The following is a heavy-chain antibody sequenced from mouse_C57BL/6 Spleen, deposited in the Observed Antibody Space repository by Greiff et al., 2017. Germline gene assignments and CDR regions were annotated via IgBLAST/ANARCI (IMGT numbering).Heavy chain of an antibody. CDR2: IYPGSGNT. J-gene: IGHJ4*01. CDR3: ARGWDAMDY. Sequence: VKLVESGPELVKPGASVKISCKASGYSFTSYYIHWVKQRPGQGLEWIGWIYPGSGNTKYNEKFKGKATLTADTSSSTAYMQLSSLTSEDSAVYYCARGWDAMDYWGQGTSVTVSS. CDR1: GYSFTSYY. D-gene: IGHD2-3*01. V-gene: IGHV1-66*01.